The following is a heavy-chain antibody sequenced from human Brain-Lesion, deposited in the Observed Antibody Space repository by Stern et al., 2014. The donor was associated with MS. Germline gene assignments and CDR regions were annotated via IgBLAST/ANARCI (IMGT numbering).Heavy chain of an antibody. D-gene: IGHD2-2*01. J-gene: IGHJ6*02. CDR2: IHADTGGT. Sequence: VQLVESGAEVKKPGASVKVSCEASGNPARDHYIHWVRQAPGHGLKWLGWIHADTGGTKYAKNFQGCVPMTKDTSSSTVYMEMSRLRSDDTAGYYCARGPRLVVVPAVFLGGGPLDYYYYAMAVWGQGTTVTVSS. CDR3: ARGPRLVVVPAVFLGGGPLDYYYYAMAV. V-gene: IGHV1-2*04. CDR1: GNPARDHY.